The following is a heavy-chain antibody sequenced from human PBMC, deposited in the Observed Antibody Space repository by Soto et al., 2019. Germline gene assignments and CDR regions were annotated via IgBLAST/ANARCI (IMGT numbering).Heavy chain of an antibody. D-gene: IGHD5-12*01. CDR3: AHKGDGYRGFKY. J-gene: IGHJ4*02. CDR2: IYWDDDK. V-gene: IGHV2-5*02. Sequence: QITLKESGPTLVKPTQTLTLTYTFSGFSVSTRGVGVGWIRRPPGKALEWLALIYWDDDKRYRPSLKSRLSLTKDTSKNQVVLTMTNMDPVDTGTYYCAHKGDGYRGFKYWGQGTLVTVSS. CDR1: GFSVSTRGVG.